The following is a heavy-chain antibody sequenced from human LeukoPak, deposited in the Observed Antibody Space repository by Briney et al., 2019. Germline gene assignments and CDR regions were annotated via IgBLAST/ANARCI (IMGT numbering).Heavy chain of an antibody. CDR2: ISAYNGNT. CDR3: ARDLYYYDSSGYYGFFDY. J-gene: IGHJ4*02. D-gene: IGHD3-22*01. Sequence: RRASVKVSCKASGYTFTSYGISWVRQAPGQGLERMGWISAYNGNTNYAQKLQGRVTMTTDTSTSTAYMELRSLRSDDTAVYYCARDLYYYDSSGYYGFFDYWGQGTLVTVSS. V-gene: IGHV1-18*01. CDR1: GYTFTSYG.